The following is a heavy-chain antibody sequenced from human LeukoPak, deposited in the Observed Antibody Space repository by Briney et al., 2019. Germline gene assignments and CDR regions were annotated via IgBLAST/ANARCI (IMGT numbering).Heavy chain of an antibody. V-gene: IGHV1-2*02. CDR3: ARDIFDSSGWYWFDP. J-gene: IGHJ5*02. D-gene: IGHD6-19*01. CDR2: INPNSGGT. Sequence: GASVKVSCKASGYTFTDYYMHWVRQAPGQGLEWMGWINPNSGGTNYAQKFQGRVTMTRDTSISTAYMELSRLRSDDTAVYYCARDIFDSSGWYWFDPWGQGTLVTVSS. CDR1: GYTFTDYY.